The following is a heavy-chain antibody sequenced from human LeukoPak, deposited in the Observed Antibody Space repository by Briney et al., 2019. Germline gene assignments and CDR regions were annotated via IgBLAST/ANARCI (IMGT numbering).Heavy chain of an antibody. Sequence: GGSLRLSCAVSGITLSNYGMTWVRQAPGKGLEWVAGISDSGGGTNYADSVKGRFPISRDNPKNPLYLQMNRLRAEDTAVYFCAKRGVVIRVILVGFHKEAYYFDSWGQGALVTVSS. D-gene: IGHD3-22*01. CDR2: ISDSGGGT. J-gene: IGHJ4*02. V-gene: IGHV3-23*01. CDR1: GITLSNYG. CDR3: AKRGVVIRVILVGFHKEAYYFDS.